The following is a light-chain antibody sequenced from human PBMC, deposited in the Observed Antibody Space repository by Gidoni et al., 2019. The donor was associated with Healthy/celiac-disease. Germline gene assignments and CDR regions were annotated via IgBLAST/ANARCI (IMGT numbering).Light chain of an antibody. CDR3: QQYGNLPPYT. CDR2: DAS. V-gene: IGKV1-33*01. CDR1: QDISNY. Sequence: DFQMPQSPSSLAASVGDRVTITCQASQDISNYLNWYQQKPGKTPKLLIYDASNLETGVPSRFSGSGSGADFTFTISSLQPEDIATYYCQQYGNLPPYTFGQGTKLEIK. J-gene: IGKJ2*01.